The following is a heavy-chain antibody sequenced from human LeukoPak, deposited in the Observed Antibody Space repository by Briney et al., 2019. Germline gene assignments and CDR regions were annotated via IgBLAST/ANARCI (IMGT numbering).Heavy chain of an antibody. CDR3: ARDAYYYDSSGYSPLYY. D-gene: IGHD3-22*01. V-gene: IGHV4-59*12. Sequence: SETLSLTCTVSGGSISTYYWSWVRQPPGKGLEWIGYISHSGRTNYNPSLKSRVTMSVDTSKNQFSLKLSSVTAADTAVYYCARDAYYYDSSGYSPLYYWGQGTLVTVSS. J-gene: IGHJ4*02. CDR1: GGSISTYY. CDR2: ISHSGRT.